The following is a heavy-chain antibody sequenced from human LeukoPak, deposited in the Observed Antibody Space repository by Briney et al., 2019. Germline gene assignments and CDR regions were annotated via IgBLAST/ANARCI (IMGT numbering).Heavy chain of an antibody. J-gene: IGHJ4*02. CDR3: ARVDRRGYSDYTAILPDY. CDR1: GYSFTSYW. D-gene: IGHD5-12*01. V-gene: IGHV5-51*01. Sequence: GESLKISCKGSGYSFTSYWIGWVRQMPGKGLEWMGIIYPGDSDTRYSPSFQGQVTISADKSISTAYLQWNSLKASDTAMYYCARVDRRGYSDYTAILPDYWGQGTLVTVSS. CDR2: IYPGDSDT.